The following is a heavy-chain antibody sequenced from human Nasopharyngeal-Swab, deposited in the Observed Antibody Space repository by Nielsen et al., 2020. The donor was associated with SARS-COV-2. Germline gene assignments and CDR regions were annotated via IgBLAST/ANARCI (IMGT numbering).Heavy chain of an antibody. Sequence: SVKVSCKASGGTFTNYGITWVQQAPGQGLEWIGRIIPILGKANNARKFQGRVTITADKSTSTVYMELSSLRSEDTAVYYCATGPAAGNPTWWFDPWGQGTLVTVSS. D-gene: IGHD6-13*01. CDR2: IIPILGKA. CDR3: ATGPAAGNPTWWFDP. J-gene: IGHJ5*02. V-gene: IGHV1-69*04. CDR1: GGTFTNYG.